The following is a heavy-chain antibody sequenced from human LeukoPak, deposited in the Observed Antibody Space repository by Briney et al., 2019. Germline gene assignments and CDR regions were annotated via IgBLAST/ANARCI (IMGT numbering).Heavy chain of an antibody. J-gene: IGHJ4*02. Sequence: SETLPLTCTVSGGSISGGSYYWGWVRQPPGKGLEWIGSISYSGTTYYNLSLKSRVTLSVDTSKNQFSLKLSSVTAADTALYYCARHLRGGSIWFDYWGQGTLVTVSS. D-gene: IGHD6-13*01. CDR2: ISYSGTT. CDR3: ARHLRGGSIWFDY. CDR1: GGSISGGSYY. V-gene: IGHV4-39*01.